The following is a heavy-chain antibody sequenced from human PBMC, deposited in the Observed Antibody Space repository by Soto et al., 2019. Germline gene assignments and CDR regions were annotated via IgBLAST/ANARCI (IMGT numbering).Heavy chain of an antibody. J-gene: IGHJ4*02. CDR3: ARLPTTSGPTRHLDY. D-gene: IGHD1-26*01. CDR1: GVFSNFA. CDR2: IIPVFPAP. V-gene: IGHV1-69*01. Sequence: QVQLVQSGAEVKRPGSSVKVSCKASGVFSNFAVSWVRQAPGQGLEWMGAIIPVFPAPNYAQKSQGRVRMTAADSPGPAYMTLSTLRSEDTAVYSCARLPTTSGPTRHLDYWGQGTLVTVSS.